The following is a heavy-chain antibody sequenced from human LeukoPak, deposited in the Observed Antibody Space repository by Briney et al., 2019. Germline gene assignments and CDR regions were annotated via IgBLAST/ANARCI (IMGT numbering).Heavy chain of an antibody. CDR1: GGSLSSYY. J-gene: IGHJ4*02. V-gene: IGHV3-23*01. CDR3: AKSGQWLVLGY. Sequence: ETLSLTCTVSGGSLSSYYWSWVRQAPGKGLQWASAISGSGGSTYYADSVKGRFTISRDNSKNTLYLQTNSLRAEDTAVYYCAKSGQWLVLGYWGQGTLVTVSS. CDR2: ISGSGGST. D-gene: IGHD6-19*01.